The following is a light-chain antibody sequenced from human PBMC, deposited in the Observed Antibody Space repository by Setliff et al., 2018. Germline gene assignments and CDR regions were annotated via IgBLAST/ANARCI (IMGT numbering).Light chain of an antibody. Sequence: QSVLTQPPSVSGAPGQRVTISCTGSSSNIGAGYDVHWYQQLPGAAPKLLIYGNDNRPSGVPDQFSGSRSGTSASLAITGLQAEDEADYNCQSYDTSLSGVVFGGGTKVTVL. V-gene: IGLV1-40*01. CDR2: GND. CDR1: SSNIGAGYD. J-gene: IGLJ2*01. CDR3: QSYDTSLSGVV.